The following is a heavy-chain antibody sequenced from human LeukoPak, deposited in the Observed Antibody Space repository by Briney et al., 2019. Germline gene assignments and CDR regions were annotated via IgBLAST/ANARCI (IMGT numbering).Heavy chain of an antibody. V-gene: IGHV4-34*01. CDR2: INHSGST. D-gene: IGHD2-2*01. CDR3: ARGIVVPASDHYMDV. J-gene: IGHJ6*03. CDR1: GGSFSGYY. Sequence: SETLSLTCAVYGGSFSGYYWSWIRQPPGKGLEWIGEINHSGSTNYNPSLKSRVTISVDTSKNQFPLKLSSVTAADTAVYYCARGIVVPASDHYMDVWGKGTTVTVSS.